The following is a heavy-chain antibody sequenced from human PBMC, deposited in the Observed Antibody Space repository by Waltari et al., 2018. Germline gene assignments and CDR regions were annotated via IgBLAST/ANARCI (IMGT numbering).Heavy chain of an antibody. Sequence: QVQLQESGPGLLKASETLSLSCSVSGGSMRGNYWSWIRQPPGQGLEWIGYIYYTGSTNYKPSLKSRVTMSLDTCKNQFCLKLRSVTAADTAVYYCTRGGSGYPFDYWGQGTLVSVSS. CDR1: GGSMRGNY. D-gene: IGHD3-22*01. V-gene: IGHV4-59*01. CDR2: IYYTGST. CDR3: TRGGSGYPFDY. J-gene: IGHJ4*02.